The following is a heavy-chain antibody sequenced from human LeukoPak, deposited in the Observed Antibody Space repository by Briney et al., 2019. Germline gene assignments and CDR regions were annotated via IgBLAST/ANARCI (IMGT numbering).Heavy chain of an antibody. D-gene: IGHD3-9*01. CDR2: IYHSGST. V-gene: IGHV4-38-2*02. J-gene: IGHJ4*02. CDR1: GYSISSGYY. CDR3: ARGAYYDILTGYHPFDY. Sequence: SETLSLTCTVSGYSISSGYYWGWIRQPPGKGLEWIGSIYHSGSTYYNPSLKSRVTISVDTSKNQFSLKLSSVTAADTAVYYCARGAYYDILTGYHPFDYWGQGTLVTVSS.